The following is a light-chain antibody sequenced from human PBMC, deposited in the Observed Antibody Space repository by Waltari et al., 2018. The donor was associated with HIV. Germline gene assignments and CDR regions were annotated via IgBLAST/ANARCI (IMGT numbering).Light chain of an antibody. CDR2: WAS. Sequence: DIVMTQSPDSLAVSLGERVTINCKSSQSVLYNSNNKNYLAWYQQKPRQPPKLLIYWASTRESGVPDRFSGSGSGTDFTLTISSLHPEDIATYYCQQYYNLPWTFGQGTRVELK. CDR1: QSVLYNSNNKNY. J-gene: IGKJ1*01. V-gene: IGKV4-1*01. CDR3: QQYYNLPWT.